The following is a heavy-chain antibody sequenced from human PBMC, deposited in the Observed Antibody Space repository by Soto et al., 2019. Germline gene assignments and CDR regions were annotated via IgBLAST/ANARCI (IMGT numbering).Heavy chain of an antibody. CDR1: GYSFTSYW. CDR2: IYPGDSDT. J-gene: IGHJ4*02. Sequence: GESLKISCKGSGYSFTSYWIGWVRQMPGKGLEWMGIIYPGDSDTRYSPSFQGQVTISADKSLSTAYLQWSGLKASDTAMYYCARSTTVTRPHFDYWGQGTLVTVSS. V-gene: IGHV5-51*01. CDR3: ARSTTVTRPHFDY. D-gene: IGHD4-4*01.